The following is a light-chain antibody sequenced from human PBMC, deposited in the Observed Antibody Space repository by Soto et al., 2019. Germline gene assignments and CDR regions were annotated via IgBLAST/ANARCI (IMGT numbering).Light chain of an antibody. CDR1: QRINNY. CDR3: QQSYKTPYT. V-gene: IGKV1-39*01. Sequence: DVQMTQSPSSLSASVGDRVTITCRASQRINNYLNWYQQKPGKAPKLLMFAASALLSGVPSRFTGSGSQTVSTLTISTLQPEDFATYYCQQSYKTPYTFGQGTKLEIK. CDR2: AAS. J-gene: IGKJ2*01.